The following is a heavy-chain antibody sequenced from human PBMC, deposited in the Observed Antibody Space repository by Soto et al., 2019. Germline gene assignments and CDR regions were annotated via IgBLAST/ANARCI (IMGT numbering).Heavy chain of an antibody. J-gene: IGHJ6*02. CDR2: ISAYSDRT. CDR3: ARDRDYYYNNIDKYNCTYAMGV. V-gene: IGHV1-18*04. D-gene: IGHD3-22*01. Sequence: QVKLVQSGTEVKKPGASVKVSCKASGYTFTNYAISWVRQAPGLGLEWLGWISAYSDRTNYAQNLQGRVTMTTDTAPSTAYMEVGSLRSDDTAVYYCARDRDYYYNNIDKYNCTYAMGVWGHGTTVTISS. CDR1: GYTFTNYA.